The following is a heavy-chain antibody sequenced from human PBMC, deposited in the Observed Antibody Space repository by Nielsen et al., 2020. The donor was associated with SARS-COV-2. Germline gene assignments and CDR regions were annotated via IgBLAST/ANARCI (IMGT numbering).Heavy chain of an antibody. J-gene: IGHJ3*02. CDR1: GFTFDDYA. Sequence: SLKISCAASGFTFDDYAMHWVRQAPGKGLEWVSGISWNSGSIGYADSVKGRFTISRDNAKNSLYLQMNSLRAEDTAVYYCARGNAFDIWGQGTMITVSS. CDR2: ISWNSGSI. V-gene: IGHV3-9*01. CDR3: ARGNAFDI. D-gene: IGHD1-1*01.